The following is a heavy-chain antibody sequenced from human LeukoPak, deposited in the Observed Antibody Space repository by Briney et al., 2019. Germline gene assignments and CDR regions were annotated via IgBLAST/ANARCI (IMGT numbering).Heavy chain of an antibody. Sequence: GGSLRLSCAASGFTFTSYAMSWVRQAPGKGLEWVSVLTGDGNTYYADSEKGRFTNSRDDSKNTLFLQMNSLRAEDTAVYFCAKVKWKLIGYFDYWGQGTLVTVSS. V-gene: IGHV3-23*01. CDR1: GFTFTSYA. CDR2: LTGDGNT. J-gene: IGHJ4*02. D-gene: IGHD1-20*01. CDR3: AKVKWKLIGYFDY.